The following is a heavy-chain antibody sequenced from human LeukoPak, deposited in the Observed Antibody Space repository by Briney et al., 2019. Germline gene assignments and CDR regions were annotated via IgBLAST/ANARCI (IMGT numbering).Heavy chain of an antibody. Sequence: QSGGSLRLSCAASGFTLSSYAMHWVRQAPGKGLEYVSAISSNGGSTYYANSVKGRFTISRDNSKNTLYLQMGSLRAEDMAVYYCARVSLNGPEDYWGQGTLVTVSS. J-gene: IGHJ4*02. CDR3: ARVSLNGPEDY. CDR2: ISSNGGST. D-gene: IGHD2-8*01. CDR1: GFTLSSYA. V-gene: IGHV3-64*01.